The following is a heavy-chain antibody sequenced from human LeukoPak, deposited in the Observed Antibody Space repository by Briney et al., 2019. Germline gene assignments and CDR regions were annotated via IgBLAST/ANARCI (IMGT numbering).Heavy chain of an antibody. D-gene: IGHD2-15*01. J-gene: IGHJ4*02. Sequence: PSETLSPTCAVYGGSFSGYYWSWIRQPPGKGLEWIGEINHSGSTNYNPSLKSRVTISVDTSKNQFSLKLSSVTAADTAVYYCARGYCSGGSCSHFDYWGQGTLVTVSS. CDR1: GGSFSGYY. CDR3: ARGYCSGGSCSHFDY. CDR2: INHSGST. V-gene: IGHV4-34*01.